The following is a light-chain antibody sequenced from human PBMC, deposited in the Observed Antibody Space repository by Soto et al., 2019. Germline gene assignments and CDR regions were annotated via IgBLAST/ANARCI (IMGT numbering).Light chain of an antibody. J-gene: IGKJ4*01. CDR1: QSISSW. CDR2: QAS. Sequence: DIQVTQSPSTLSASVGDRVTITCRASQSISSWLAWCQQKPGKAPKLLIYQASIFKSGVPSRFSGSGSAADFSLTISSMQPDDVATYYCYQYSSTSALTFGGGAKVEIK. CDR3: YQYSSTSALT. V-gene: IGKV1-5*03.